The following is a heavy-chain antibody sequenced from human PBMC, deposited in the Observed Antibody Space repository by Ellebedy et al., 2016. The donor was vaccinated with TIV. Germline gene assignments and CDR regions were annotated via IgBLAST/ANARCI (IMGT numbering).Heavy chain of an antibody. V-gene: IGHV4-4*02. D-gene: IGHD5-18*01. Sequence: SETLSLTCAVSGGSISSHNWWSWVRQPPGTGLEWIGKIYHSGSTNYNPSLKSRVSISVDTSKNQFSLRLTSVTAADTAVYFCAREGRETSMGLDYWGQGTLVTVSS. CDR2: IYHSGST. CDR3: AREGRETSMGLDY. J-gene: IGHJ4*02. CDR1: GGSISSHNW.